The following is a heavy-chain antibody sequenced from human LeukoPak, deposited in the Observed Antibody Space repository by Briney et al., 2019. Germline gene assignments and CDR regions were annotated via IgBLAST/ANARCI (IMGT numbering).Heavy chain of an antibody. J-gene: IGHJ4*01. D-gene: IGHD5-12*01. CDR2: IYYTGST. Sequence: SETLSLTCTVSGDSIRSYYWNWIRRPPGKGLEWIGYIYYTGSTSYNPSLTSRVTISLDTSKSQFSLRLTSVTAADTAVYYCASHGSSGHDPLTWGQGTLVTVSS. V-gene: IGHV4-59*08. CDR3: ASHGSSGHDPLT. CDR1: GDSIRSYY.